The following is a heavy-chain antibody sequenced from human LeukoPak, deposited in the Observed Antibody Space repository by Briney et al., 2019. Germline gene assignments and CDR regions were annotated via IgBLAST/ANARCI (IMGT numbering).Heavy chain of an antibody. Sequence: PGGSLRLSCAASGFTFSSYGMSWVRQAPGKGLEWVSTISGSGDTSSHADSVKGRFTISRDNAKNSLYLQMNSLRAEDTALYYCAKDQGYSGYDGAFDIWGQGTMVTVSS. V-gene: IGHV3-23*01. D-gene: IGHD5-12*01. J-gene: IGHJ3*02. CDR1: GFTFSSYG. CDR2: ISGSGDTS. CDR3: AKDQGYSGYDGAFDI.